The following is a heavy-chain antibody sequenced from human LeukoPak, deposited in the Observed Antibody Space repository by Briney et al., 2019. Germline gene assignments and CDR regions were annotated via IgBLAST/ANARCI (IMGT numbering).Heavy chain of an antibody. V-gene: IGHV4-4*07. CDR3: AKTLLWFGELRDY. CDR1: GCSISSYY. CDR2: IYTSGST. J-gene: IGHJ4*02. Sequence: SETLSLTCTVSGCSISSYYWSWIRQPAGKGLEWIGRIYTSGSTNYNPSLKRRVTMSVATSKNQVSLKLSSVSAADTAVYSCAKTLLWFGELRDYWGQGTLVTVSS. D-gene: IGHD3-10*01.